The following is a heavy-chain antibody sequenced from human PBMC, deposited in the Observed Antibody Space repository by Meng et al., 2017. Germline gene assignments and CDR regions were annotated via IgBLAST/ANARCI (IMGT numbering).Heavy chain of an antibody. CDR2: ISAYNGNT. CDR1: GYTFTSDG. J-gene: IGHJ4*02. CDR3: ARDVTGYSSGWSLPCEYYFDY. D-gene: IGHD6-19*01. V-gene: IGHV1-18*01. Sequence: ASVKVSCKASGYTFTSDGISWVRQAPGQGLEWMGWISAYNGNTNYAQKLQGRVTMTTDTSTSTAYMELRSLRSDDTDVYYCARDVTGYSSGWSLPCEYYFDYWGQGTLVTVSS.